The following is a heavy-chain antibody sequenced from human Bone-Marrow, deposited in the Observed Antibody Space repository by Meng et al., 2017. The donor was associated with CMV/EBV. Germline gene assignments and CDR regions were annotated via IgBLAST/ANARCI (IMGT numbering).Heavy chain of an antibody. V-gene: IGHV3-30*04. CDR1: GFTFSSYA. Sequence: GESLKISCAASGFTFSSYAMHWVRQAPGKGLEWVAVISYDGSNKYYADSVKGRFTISRDNSKNTLYLQMNSLRAEDTAVYYCAKDLRRQSHTARPRYYYYYGMDVWGQGTTVTGSS. D-gene: IGHD6-6*01. CDR3: AKDLRRQSHTARPRYYYYYGMDV. J-gene: IGHJ6*01. CDR2: ISYDGSNK.